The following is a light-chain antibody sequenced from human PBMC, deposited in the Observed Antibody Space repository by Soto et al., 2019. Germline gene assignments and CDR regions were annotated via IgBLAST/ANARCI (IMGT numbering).Light chain of an antibody. CDR3: QQSHSRVT. Sequence: SVTISCRASQTISSRLSWYQQEPGKAPRLPIYAASRLQSGVPSRFTGSGSGTDFTLTISGLQPEDFATYYCQQSHSRVTFGQGTKVDIK. CDR2: AAS. CDR1: QTISSR. V-gene: IGKV1-39*01. J-gene: IGKJ1*01.